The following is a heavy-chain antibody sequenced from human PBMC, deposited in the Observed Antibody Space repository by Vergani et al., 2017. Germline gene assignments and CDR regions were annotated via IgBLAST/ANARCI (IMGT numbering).Heavy chain of an antibody. CDR2: IRYDGSNK. CDR3: AKDLIYDSSGGFDY. V-gene: IGHV3-30*02. Sequence: QVQLVESGGGVVQPGGSLRLSCAASGFTFSSYGMHGVRQAPGKGLEWVAFIRYDGSNKYYADSVKGRFTISRDNSKNTLYLQMNRLRAEDTAVYYCAKDLIYDSSGGFDYWGQGTLVTVSS. CDR1: GFTFSSYG. J-gene: IGHJ4*02. D-gene: IGHD3-22*01.